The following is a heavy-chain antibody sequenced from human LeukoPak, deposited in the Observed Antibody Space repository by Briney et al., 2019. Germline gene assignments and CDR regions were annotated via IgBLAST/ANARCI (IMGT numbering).Heavy chain of an antibody. D-gene: IGHD1-14*01. J-gene: IGHJ3*01. Sequence: SGGSLRLSCAASGFTFSSYEMNWVRQAPGQGLEWVTQISSDGHNEVYRDSVKGRFTVSRDNSLATLYLQMSNLRAEDTALYYCARVYKTSRYDVFDVWGQGTMVIVSS. CDR2: ISSDGHNE. CDR3: ARVYKTSRYDVFDV. CDR1: GFTFSSYE. V-gene: IGHV3-30*10.